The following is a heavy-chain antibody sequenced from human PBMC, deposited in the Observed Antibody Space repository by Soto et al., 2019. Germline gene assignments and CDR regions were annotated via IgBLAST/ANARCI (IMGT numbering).Heavy chain of an antibody. J-gene: IGHJ4*02. CDR3: ARDPGRAVALD. D-gene: IGHD6-19*01. V-gene: IGHV4-61*01. CDR1: GDSVSGGSFY. CDR2: IYHSGST. Sequence: SETLSLTCTVSGDSVSGGSFYWTWIRQPPGKGLEWIGEIYHSGSTNHNPSLKSRVSISVDTSKNQFSLEIYSVTASDTAIYYCARDPGRAVALDWGEGTLVTVSS.